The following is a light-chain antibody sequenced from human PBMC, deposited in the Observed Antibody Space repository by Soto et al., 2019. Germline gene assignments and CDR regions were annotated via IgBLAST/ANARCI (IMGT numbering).Light chain of an antibody. CDR1: SSDVGAYNY. J-gene: IGLJ2*01. Sequence: QSALTQPASVSGSPGQSIAIACIGTSSDVGAYNYVSWYQQHPGKAPKLEIYDVNNRPSGVSNRFSGSKSGNTASLTISGLQAEDEADYYCGSYTTSGSVVFGGGTKLTVL. CDR2: DVN. CDR3: GSYTTSGSVV. V-gene: IGLV2-14*03.